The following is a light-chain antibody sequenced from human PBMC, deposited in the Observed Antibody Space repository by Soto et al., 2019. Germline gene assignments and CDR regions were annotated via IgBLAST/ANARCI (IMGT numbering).Light chain of an antibody. V-gene: IGLV1-40*01. J-gene: IGLJ3*02. CDR3: QSYDSSLSGWV. Sequence: QSVLTQPPSVSGAPGQRVSISSTGSSSNVGAGYDAHWYQPLPGTAPKLLIYGNSNRPSGVPDRFSGSKSGTSASLAITGLQAEDEADYYCQSYDSSLSGWVFGGGTKLTVL. CDR1: SSNVGAGYD. CDR2: GNS.